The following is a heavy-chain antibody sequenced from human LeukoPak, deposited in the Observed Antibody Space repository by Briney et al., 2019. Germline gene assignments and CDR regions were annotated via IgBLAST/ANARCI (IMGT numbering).Heavy chain of an antibody. V-gene: IGHV4-34*01. CDR3: ARDSYYDFWSGYYPGWFDP. CDR2: INHSGST. D-gene: IGHD3-3*01. Sequence: SETLSLTCAVYGGSFSGYYWSWIRQPPGKGLEWIGEINHSGSTNYNPSLKSRVTISVDTSKNQFSLKLSSVTAADTAVYYCARDSYYDFWSGYYPGWFDPWGQGTLVTVSS. J-gene: IGHJ5*02. CDR1: GGSFSGYY.